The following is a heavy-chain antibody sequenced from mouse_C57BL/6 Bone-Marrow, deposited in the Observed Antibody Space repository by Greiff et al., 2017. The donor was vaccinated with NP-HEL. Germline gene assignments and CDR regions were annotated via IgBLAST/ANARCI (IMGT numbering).Heavy chain of an antibody. J-gene: IGHJ3*01. CDR1: GFNIKDDY. CDR3: TLWDWFAY. D-gene: IGHD1-1*02. CDR2: IDPENGDT. V-gene: IGHV14-4*01. Sequence: EVQLQQSGAELVRPGASVKLSCTASGFNIKDDYMHWVKQRPEQGLDWIGWIDPENGDTEYASKFQGKATITADTSSNTAYRQLSSLTSEDTAVYYCTLWDWFAYWGQGTLVTVSA.